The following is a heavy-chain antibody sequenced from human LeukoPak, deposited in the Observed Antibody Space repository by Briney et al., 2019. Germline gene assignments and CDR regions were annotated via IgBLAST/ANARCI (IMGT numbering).Heavy chain of an antibody. CDR3: ARLYYDSRGYYWFDR. CDR2: IYHSGST. V-gene: IGHV4-39*01. CDR1: GGCIISTSFY. J-gene: IGHJ5*02. D-gene: IGHD3-22*01. Sequence: SETLSLTCTVSGGCIISTSFYWGWIRQPPGKGLAWLGSIYHSGSTYDNPSLKSRVTISVDRSKNQFSLKLSSVTAADTAVYYCARLYYDSRGYYWFDRWGQGTLVTVSS.